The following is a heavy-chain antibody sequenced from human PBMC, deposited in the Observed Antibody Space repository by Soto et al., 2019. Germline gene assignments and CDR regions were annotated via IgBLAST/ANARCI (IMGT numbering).Heavy chain of an antibody. D-gene: IGHD2-2*01. J-gene: IGHJ4*02. Sequence: EVQLVESGGGLVQPGGSLRLSCAASGFTVSSNYMSWVRQAPGKGLEWVSVIYSGGSTYYADSVKGRFTISRDNSKNTVYLQMNTMRAEDTVLYYCGRRKGYCSSTSCSPRGSFDYWGQGTLVTVSS. V-gene: IGHV3-66*04. CDR2: IYSGGST. CDR1: GFTVSSNY. CDR3: GRRKGYCSSTSCSPRGSFDY.